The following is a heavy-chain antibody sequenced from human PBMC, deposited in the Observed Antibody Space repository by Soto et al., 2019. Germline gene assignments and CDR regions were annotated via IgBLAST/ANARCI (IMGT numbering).Heavy chain of an antibody. Sequence: QVQLVESGGGVVQPGRSLRLSCAASGFTFSSYAMHWVRQAPDKGLEWVAVISYDGSNKYYADSVKGRFTISRDNSKNTLYLQMNSLRAEDTAVYYCARDEGPTGWGGVDYWGQGTLVTVSS. CDR1: GFTFSSYA. CDR3: ARDEGPTGWGGVDY. D-gene: IGHD2-21*01. J-gene: IGHJ4*02. CDR2: ISYDGSNK. V-gene: IGHV3-30-3*01.